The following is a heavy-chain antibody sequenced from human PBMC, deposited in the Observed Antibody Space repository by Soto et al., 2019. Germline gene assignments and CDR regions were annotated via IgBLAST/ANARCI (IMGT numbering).Heavy chain of an antibody. CDR2: INPSGGST. CDR3: ARDLYDILTGYYPARADWFDP. CDR1: GYTLTELS. J-gene: IGHJ5*02. Sequence: ASVKVSCKVSGYTLTELSMHWVRQAPGQGLEWMGIINPSGGSTSYAQKFQGRVTMTRDTSTSTVYMELSSLRSEDTAVYYCARDLYDILTGYYPARADWFDPWGQGTLVTVSS. V-gene: IGHV1-46*01. D-gene: IGHD3-9*01.